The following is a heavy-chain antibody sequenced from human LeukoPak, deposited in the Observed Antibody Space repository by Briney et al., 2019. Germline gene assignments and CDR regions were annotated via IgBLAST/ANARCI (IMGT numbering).Heavy chain of an antibody. CDR1: GGTFSSYA. CDR2: ISAYNGNT. V-gene: IGHV1-18*01. Sequence: GASVKVSCKASGGTFSSYATSWVRQAPGQGLEWMGWISAYNGNTNYAQKLQGRVTMTTDTSTSTAYMELRSLRSDDTAVYYCARASGGDYANWFDPWGQGTLVTVSS. CDR3: ARASGGDYANWFDP. D-gene: IGHD4-17*01. J-gene: IGHJ5*02.